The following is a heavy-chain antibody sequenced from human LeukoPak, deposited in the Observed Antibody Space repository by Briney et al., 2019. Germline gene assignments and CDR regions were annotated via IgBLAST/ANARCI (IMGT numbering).Heavy chain of an antibody. V-gene: IGHV4-61*02. CDR2: IYTSGST. J-gene: IGHJ1*01. Sequence: SETLSLTCTVSGGSISSGSYYWSWIRQPAGKGLEWIGRIYTSGSTNYNPSLKSRVTISVDTSKNQFSLKLSSVTAADTAVYYCARGYSSGWPQHWGQGTLVTVSS. D-gene: IGHD6-19*01. CDR3: ARGYSSGWPQH. CDR1: GGSISSGSYY.